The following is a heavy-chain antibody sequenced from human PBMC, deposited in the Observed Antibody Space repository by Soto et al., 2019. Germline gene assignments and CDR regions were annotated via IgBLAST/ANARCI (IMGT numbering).Heavy chain of an antibody. Sequence: GASVKVSCKASGYTFTGYYMHWVRQAPGQGIEWMGWIXPNXXGXXXXXKXXGWVTMTRDTSISTAYMELSRLRSDDTAVYYCARASSMVRGKSWFDPWGQGTLVTVSS. CDR2: IXPNXXGX. CDR3: ARASSMVRGKSWFDP. D-gene: IGHD3-10*01. CDR1: GYTFTGYY. J-gene: IGHJ5*02. V-gene: IGHV1-2*04.